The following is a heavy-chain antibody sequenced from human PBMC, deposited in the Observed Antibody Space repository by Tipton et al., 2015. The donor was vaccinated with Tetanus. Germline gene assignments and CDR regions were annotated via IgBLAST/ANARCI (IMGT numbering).Heavy chain of an antibody. J-gene: IGHJ6*02. CDR1: GFTFSSDA. CDR3: AKFLVVITQGYYHTMDV. Sequence: QLVQSGGGLIQPGGSLRLSCAASGFTFSSDAMTWVRQAPGKGLEWVSAISPTGDETYYADSVKGRFTISRDNSKNTLILQMNSLRAEDTAVYFCAKFLVVITQGYYHTMDVWGQGTTVTVSS. D-gene: IGHD3-9*01. V-gene: IGHV3-23*04. CDR2: ISPTGDET.